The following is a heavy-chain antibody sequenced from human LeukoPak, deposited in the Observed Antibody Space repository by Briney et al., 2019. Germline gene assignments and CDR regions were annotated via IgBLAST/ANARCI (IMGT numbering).Heavy chain of an antibody. D-gene: IGHD3-3*01. CDR2: IYYSGST. V-gene: IGHV4-31*03. CDR3: ARNPPYYDFWSGYPYFDP. CDR1: GGSISSGGYY. Sequence: SQTLSLTCTVSGGSISSGGYYWSWIRQHPGKGLEWIGYIYYSGSTYYNPSLKSRVTISVDTSKNQFSLKLSSVTAADTAVYYCARNPPYYDFWSGYPYFDPWGQGTLVTVSS. J-gene: IGHJ5*02.